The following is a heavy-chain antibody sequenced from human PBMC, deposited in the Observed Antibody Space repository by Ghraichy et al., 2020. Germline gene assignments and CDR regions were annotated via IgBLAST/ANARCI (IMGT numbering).Heavy chain of an antibody. CDR3: ARTVRYYDSSGYYRNYYMDV. V-gene: IGHV3-30-3*01. J-gene: IGHJ6*03. CDR1: GFTFSSYA. Sequence: LSLTCAASGFTFSSYAMHWVRQAPGKGLEWVAVISYDGSNKYYADSVKGRFTISRDNSKNTLYLQMNSLRAEDTAVYYCARTVRYYDSSGYYRNYYMDVWGKGTTVTVSS. CDR2: ISYDGSNK. D-gene: IGHD3-22*01.